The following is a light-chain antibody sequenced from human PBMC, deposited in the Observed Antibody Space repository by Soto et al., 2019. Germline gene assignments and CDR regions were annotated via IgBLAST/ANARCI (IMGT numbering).Light chain of an antibody. Sequence: DIQLTQSPPSLSATVGDRVTITCRASQTIDSYLNWFQQKPGMAPKLLIYAASKLQSGVPSRFRGSGSGTDFTLTSDTLQPDDFASYYCQQTRSGITFGQGTRLEI. V-gene: IGKV1-39*01. CDR3: QQTRSGIT. J-gene: IGKJ5*01. CDR2: AAS. CDR1: QTIDSY.